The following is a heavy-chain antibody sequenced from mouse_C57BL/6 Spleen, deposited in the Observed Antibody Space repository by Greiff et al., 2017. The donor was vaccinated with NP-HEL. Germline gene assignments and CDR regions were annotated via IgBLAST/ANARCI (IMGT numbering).Heavy chain of an antibody. CDR1: GISITTGNYR. Sequence: EVHLVESGPGLVKPSQTVFLTCTVTGISITTGNYRWSWIRQFPGNKLEWIGYIYYSGTITYNPSLTSRTTITRDTPKNQFFLEMNSLTAEDTATYYCARESYYYGSSLDYWGQGTTLTVSS. D-gene: IGHD1-1*01. J-gene: IGHJ2*01. V-gene: IGHV3-5*01. CDR3: ARESYYYGSSLDY. CDR2: IYYSGTI.